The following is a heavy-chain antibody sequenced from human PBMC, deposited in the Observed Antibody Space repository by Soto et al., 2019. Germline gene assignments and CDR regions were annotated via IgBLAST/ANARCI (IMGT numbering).Heavy chain of an antibody. CDR1: GFTFSSYS. J-gene: IGHJ6*03. D-gene: IGHD6-13*01. V-gene: IGHV3-48*01. CDR2: ISSSSSTI. CDR3: ARDEAAAQYYYYMDV. Sequence: GGSLRLSCAASGFTFSSYSMNWVRQAPGKGLEWVSYISSSSSTIYYADSVKGRFTISRDNAKNSLYLQMNSLRAEDTAVYYCARDEAAAQYYYYMDVWGKGTTVTVSS.